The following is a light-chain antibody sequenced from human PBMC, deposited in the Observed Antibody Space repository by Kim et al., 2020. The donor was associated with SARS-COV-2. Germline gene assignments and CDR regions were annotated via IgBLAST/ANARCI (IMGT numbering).Light chain of an antibody. CDR1: YIGRTS. Sequence: SSELTQPPSVSEAPGKTATITCGGNYIGRTSVHWYQQKPGQAPVLVMYYDSDRPSGISERFSGSNSGNTATLTINRVEAGDEADYYCQVWDSNSNHVVFGGGTQLTVL. CDR3: QVWDSNSNHVV. CDR2: YDS. V-gene: IGLV3-21*04. J-gene: IGLJ3*02.